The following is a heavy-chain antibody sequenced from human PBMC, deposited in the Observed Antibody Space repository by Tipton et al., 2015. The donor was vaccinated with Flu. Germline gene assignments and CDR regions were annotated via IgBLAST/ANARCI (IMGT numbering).Heavy chain of an antibody. CDR2: INHSGTT. V-gene: IGHV4-34*01. J-gene: IGHJ3*02. CDR1: GGSFSGYY. CDR3: ARGPCSGGNCYVKGAFDI. Sequence: TLSLTCAVYGGSFSGYYWSWIRQPPGKGLEWIGEINHSGTTNYSPSLKSRVTISVDTSKNQFSLKLSSVTAADTAVYYCARGPCSGGNCYVKGAFDIWGQGTMVTVSS. D-gene: IGHD2-15*01.